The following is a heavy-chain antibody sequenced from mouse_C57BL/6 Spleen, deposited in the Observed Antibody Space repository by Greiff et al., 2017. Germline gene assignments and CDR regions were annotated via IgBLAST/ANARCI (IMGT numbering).Heavy chain of an antibody. V-gene: IGHV1-80*01. D-gene: IGHD3-2*02. CDR1: GYAFSSYW. CDR2: IYPGDGDT. CDR3: ARGTAQANYFDY. Sequence: VKLQQSGAELVKPGASVKISCKASGYAFSSYWMNWVKQRPGKGLEWIGQIYPGDGDTNYNGKFKGKATLTADKSSSTAYMQLSSLTSEDSAVYFCARGTAQANYFDYWGQGTTLTVSS. J-gene: IGHJ2*01.